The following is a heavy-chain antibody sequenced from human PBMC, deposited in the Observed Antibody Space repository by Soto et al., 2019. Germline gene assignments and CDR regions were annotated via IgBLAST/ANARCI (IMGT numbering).Heavy chain of an antibody. D-gene: IGHD3-22*01. J-gene: IGHJ5*02. CDR3: ARVAGSGYWFDP. CDR1: GFIFSDYH. V-gene: IGHV3-11*06. CDR2: ISAGGSDT. Sequence: QVQLVESGGGLVKPGGSLRLSCEASGFIFSDYHMTWIRQGPGKGLEWVSYISAGGSDTNYADSVKGRFTISRDNAKNSLSLQMNSLRAEDTAIYYCARVAGSGYWFDPWGHGTLVTVSS.